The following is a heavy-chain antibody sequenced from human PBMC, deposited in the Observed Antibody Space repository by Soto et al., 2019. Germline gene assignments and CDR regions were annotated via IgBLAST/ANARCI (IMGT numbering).Heavy chain of an antibody. CDR1: GFTISTHG. J-gene: IGHJ4*02. CDR2: IWYDGSNK. CDR3: AAATTWNFHGPY. Sequence: QAQLVESGGGVVQPGTSLRLSCAASGFTISTHGMHWVRQAPGKGLEWLANIWYDGSNKFYAESVKGRFSISKDNSKNTLYLQMSSLRAEDTAVYYCAAATTWNFHGPYWGQGTQATVSS. V-gene: IGHV3-33*03. D-gene: IGHD1-7*01.